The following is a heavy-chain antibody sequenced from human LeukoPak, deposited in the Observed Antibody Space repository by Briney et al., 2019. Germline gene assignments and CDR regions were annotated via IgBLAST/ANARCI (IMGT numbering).Heavy chain of an antibody. Sequence: SETLSLTCAVYGGSFSGYYWSWIRQPPGKGLEWIGEINHSGSTNYNPSLKSRVTISVDTSKNQFSLKLSSVTAADTAVYYCARDRIVATTYYYYYGMDVWGKGTTVTVS. J-gene: IGHJ6*04. V-gene: IGHV4-34*01. CDR2: INHSGST. CDR3: ARDRIVATTYYYYYGMDV. D-gene: IGHD5-12*01. CDR1: GGSFSGYY.